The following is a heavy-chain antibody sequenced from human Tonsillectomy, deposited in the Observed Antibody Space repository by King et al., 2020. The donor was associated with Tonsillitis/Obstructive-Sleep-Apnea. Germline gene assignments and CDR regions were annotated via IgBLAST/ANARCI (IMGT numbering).Heavy chain of an antibody. CDR1: GFTFTGYA. CDR2: ISSSGGSI. CDR3: AKSEGSACPTTNEY. Sequence: VQLVESGGGLVQPGGSLRLSCAASGFTFTGYAMSWVRQAPGKGLEWVAGISSSGGSIYYAGTVKGRFTISRDNSKNTLYLQMNSLRAQDTAVYYCAKSEGSACPTTNEYWGQGTLVTVSS. D-gene: IGHD6-19*01. V-gene: IGHV3-23*04. J-gene: IGHJ4*02.